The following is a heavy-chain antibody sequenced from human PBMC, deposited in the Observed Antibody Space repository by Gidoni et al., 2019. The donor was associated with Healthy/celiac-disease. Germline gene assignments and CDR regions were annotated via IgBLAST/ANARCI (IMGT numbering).Heavy chain of an antibody. CDR3: ARDLSEVVPAAMSVGWFDP. D-gene: IGHD2-2*01. CDR2: ISAYNGNT. CDR1: GYTFTSYG. J-gene: IGHJ5*02. V-gene: IGHV1-18*01. Sequence: QVQLVQSGAEVKKPGASVKVSCKASGYTFTSYGISWVRQAPGQGLEWMGWISAYNGNTNYAQKLQGRVTMTTDTSTSTAYMELRSLRSDDTAVYYCARDLSEVVPAAMSVGWFDPWGQGTLVTVSS.